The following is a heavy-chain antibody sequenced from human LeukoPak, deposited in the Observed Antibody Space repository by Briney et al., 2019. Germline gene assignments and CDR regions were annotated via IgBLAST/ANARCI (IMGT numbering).Heavy chain of an antibody. V-gene: IGHV4-59*06. CDR1: GGSINNYY. Sequence: SETLSLTCTVSGGSINNYYWSWIRQPPGKGLEWIGYIYYSGSTYYNPSLKSRVTISVDTSKNQFSLKLSSVTAADTAVYYCARVPVEPYYYYGMDVWGQGTTVTVSS. D-gene: IGHD1-14*01. CDR2: IYYSGST. J-gene: IGHJ6*02. CDR3: ARVPVEPYYYYGMDV.